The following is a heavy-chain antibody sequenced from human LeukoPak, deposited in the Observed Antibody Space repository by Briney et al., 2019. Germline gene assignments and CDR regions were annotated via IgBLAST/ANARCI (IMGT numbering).Heavy chain of an antibody. CDR1: GVSITSYY. Sequence: SETLSLTCTVSGVSITSYYWSWIRQSAGKGLEYIGRIHSSGSTNYNPSLKSRVTMSVDTSKNQFSLNLSSVTAADTAVYYCARDLAYCSSTSCSDFWGQGTLVIVSS. J-gene: IGHJ4*02. V-gene: IGHV4-4*07. CDR2: IHSSGST. D-gene: IGHD2-2*01. CDR3: ARDLAYCSSTSCSDF.